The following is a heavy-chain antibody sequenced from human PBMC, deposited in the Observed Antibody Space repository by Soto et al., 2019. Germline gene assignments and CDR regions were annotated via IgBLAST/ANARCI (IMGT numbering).Heavy chain of an antibody. CDR3: ASTLWNSSGWYSDFQH. CDR1: GGSFSGYY. D-gene: IGHD6-19*01. Sequence: SETLSLTCAVYGGSFSGYYWSWIRQPPGKGLEWIGEINHSGSTNYNPSLKSRVTISVDTSKNQFSLKLSSVTAADTAVYYCASTLWNSSGWYSDFQHWGQGTLVTVSS. J-gene: IGHJ1*01. V-gene: IGHV4-34*01. CDR2: INHSGST.